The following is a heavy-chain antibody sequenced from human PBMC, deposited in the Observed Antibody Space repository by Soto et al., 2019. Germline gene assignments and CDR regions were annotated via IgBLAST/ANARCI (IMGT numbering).Heavy chain of an antibody. CDR3: ATQGLPHYYYYGMDV. CDR2: IIPIFGTA. CDR1: GGTFSSYG. V-gene: IGHV1-69*12. Sequence: QVQLVQSGAEVKKPGSSVKVSCKASGGTFSSYGISWVRQAPGQGLEWMGGIIPIFGTADYTQKFQGRVTIIADESTSTAYMELSSMRSEDTAVYYCATQGLPHYYYYGMDVWGQGTTVTVSS. J-gene: IGHJ6*02.